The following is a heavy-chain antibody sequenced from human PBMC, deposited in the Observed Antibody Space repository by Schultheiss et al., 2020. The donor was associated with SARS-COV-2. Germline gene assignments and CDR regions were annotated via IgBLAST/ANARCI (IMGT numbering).Heavy chain of an antibody. D-gene: IGHD2-2*01. V-gene: IGHV4-34*01. J-gene: IGHJ5*02. CDR2: INHSGST. CDR3: ARLRRYCSSTSCYRAYNWFDP. CDR1: GGSFSGYY. Sequence: SETLSLTCAVYGGSFSGYYWSWIRQPPGKGLEWIGEINHSGSTNYNPSLKSRVTISVDTSKNQFSLKLSSVTAADTAVYYCARLRRYCSSTSCYRAYNWFDPWGQGTLVTVSS.